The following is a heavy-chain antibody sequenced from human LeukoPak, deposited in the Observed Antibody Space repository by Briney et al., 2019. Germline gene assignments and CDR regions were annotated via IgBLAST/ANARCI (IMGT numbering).Heavy chain of an antibody. Sequence: PLETLSLTCTVSGGSISSGSYYWSWIRQPAGKGLEWIGRSYTSGSTNYNPSLKSRVTISVDTYKNQSSLKLSSVTAAETAVYYCARGREDYYDSSGFDYWGQGTLVTVSS. CDR2: SYTSGST. V-gene: IGHV4-61*02. CDR1: GGSISSGSYY. J-gene: IGHJ4*02. D-gene: IGHD3-22*01. CDR3: ARGREDYYDSSGFDY.